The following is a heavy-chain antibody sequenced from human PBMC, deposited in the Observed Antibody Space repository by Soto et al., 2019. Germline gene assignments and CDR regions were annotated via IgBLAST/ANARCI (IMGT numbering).Heavy chain of an antibody. Sequence: QVQLVESGGGVVQPGRSLRLSCAASGFTFSMYVMHWVRQAPGKGLEWVAVMASDGNREYYGDSVKGRFFVSRDNSKNTLYLQMTSLRPEDTAVYYCARVGGSFYGSWDSWGQGALVTVSS. V-gene: IGHV3-30-3*01. CDR1: GFTFSMYV. D-gene: IGHD1-26*01. CDR3: ARVGGSFYGSWDS. CDR2: MASDGNRE. J-gene: IGHJ4*02.